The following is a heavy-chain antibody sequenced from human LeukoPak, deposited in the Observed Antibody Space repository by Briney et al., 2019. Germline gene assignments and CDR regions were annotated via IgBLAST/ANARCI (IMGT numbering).Heavy chain of an antibody. CDR1: GFTFSGAW. CDR2: IREDGTEK. J-gene: IGHJ4*02. CDR3: VKVAKYYYGSETYYFFEH. D-gene: IGHD3-10*01. Sequence: GGSLRLSCTASGFTFSGAWMTWVRQAPGKGLEWVANIREDGTEKYYVDSVKGRFTVSRDNAKNSLYLQMNSLRVEDTAIYYCVKVAKYYYGSETYYFFEHWGQGTPVTASS. V-gene: IGHV3-7*01.